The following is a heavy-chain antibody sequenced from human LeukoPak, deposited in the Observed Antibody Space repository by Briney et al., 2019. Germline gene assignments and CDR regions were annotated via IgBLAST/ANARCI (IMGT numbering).Heavy chain of an antibody. Sequence: GSLRLSCAASGFTFSDYYMSWIRQPPGKGLEWIGDINYSGNTNYNLSLESRLTISVDTSKKQFSLKLSSVTAADTAVYYCARHKGYYDLVDVWGQGTTVTVSS. J-gene: IGHJ6*02. CDR3: ARHKGYYDLVDV. V-gene: IGHV4-34*08. CDR1: GFTFSDYY. D-gene: IGHD3-3*01. CDR2: INYSGNT.